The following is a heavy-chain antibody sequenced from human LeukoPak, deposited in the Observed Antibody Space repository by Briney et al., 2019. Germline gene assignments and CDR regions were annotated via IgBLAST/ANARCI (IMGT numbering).Heavy chain of an antibody. CDR2: IYYSGST. CDR1: GGSISSGDYY. Sequence: SQTLSLTCTVSGGSISSGDYYWSWIRLPPGKGLDWIGYIYYSGSTYYNPSLKSRVTISVDTSKNQFSLKLSSVTAADTAVYYCARNYYDSSGYVYRGQGTLVTVSS. D-gene: IGHD3-22*01. J-gene: IGHJ4*02. V-gene: IGHV4-30-4*01. CDR3: ARNYYDSSGYVY.